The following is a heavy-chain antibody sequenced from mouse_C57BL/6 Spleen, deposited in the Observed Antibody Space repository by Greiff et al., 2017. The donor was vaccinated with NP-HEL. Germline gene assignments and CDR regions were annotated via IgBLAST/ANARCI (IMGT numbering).Heavy chain of an antibody. Sequence: EVQLQESGPELVKPGASVKMSCKASGYTFTDYNMHWVKQSHGKSLEWIGYINPNNGGTSYNQKFKGKATLTVNKSSSTAYMELRSLTSEDSAVYYCAPRQLRLRDAMDYWGQGTSVTVSS. CDR1: GYTFTDYN. D-gene: IGHD3-2*02. V-gene: IGHV1-22*01. CDR2: INPNNGGT. CDR3: APRQLRLRDAMDY. J-gene: IGHJ4*01.